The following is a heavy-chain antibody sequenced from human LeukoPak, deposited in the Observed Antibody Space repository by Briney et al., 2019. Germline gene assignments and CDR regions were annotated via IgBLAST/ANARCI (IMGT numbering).Heavy chain of an antibody. CDR1: GYTFTDYY. CDR3: ARVGAVAGTRGRRLLGY. D-gene: IGHD6-19*01. Sequence: ASVKVSCKASGYTFTDYYIHWVRQAPGQGLEWMGLINPSGGGTKYTQKFQGRVTMTRNTSISTAYMELGSLRSEDTAVYCCARVGAVAGTRGRRLLGYWGQGTLVTVSS. V-gene: IGHV1-46*01. J-gene: IGHJ4*02. CDR2: INPSGGGT.